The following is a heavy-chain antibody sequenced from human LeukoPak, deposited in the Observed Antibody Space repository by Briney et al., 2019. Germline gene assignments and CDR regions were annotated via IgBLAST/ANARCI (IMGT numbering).Heavy chain of an antibody. V-gene: IGHV4-59*08. CDR1: GGSISSYY. CDR2: IYYSGST. CDR3: AKGAGPPWFDP. D-gene: IGHD6-19*01. J-gene: IGHJ5*02. Sequence: SETLSLTCTVSGGSISSYYWSWIRQPPGKGLEWIGYIYYSGSTNYNPSLKSRVTISVDTSKNQFSLKLNSVTAADTAVYYCAKGAGPPWFDPWGQGTLVTVSS.